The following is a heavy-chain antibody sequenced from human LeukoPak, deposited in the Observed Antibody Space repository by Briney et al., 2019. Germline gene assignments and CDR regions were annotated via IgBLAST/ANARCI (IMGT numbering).Heavy chain of an antibody. J-gene: IGHJ3*02. V-gene: IGHV4-31*03. CDR2: IYYSGST. CDR3: ARDYCSSTSCYRKDAFDI. D-gene: IGHD2-2*02. CDR1: GGSISSGGYY. Sequence: SETLSLTCTVSGGSISSGGYYWSWIRQHPGKGLEWIGYIYYSGSTYYNPSLKSRVTISVDTSKNQFSLKLSSVTAADTDVYYCARDYCSSTSCYRKDAFDIWGQGTMVTVSS.